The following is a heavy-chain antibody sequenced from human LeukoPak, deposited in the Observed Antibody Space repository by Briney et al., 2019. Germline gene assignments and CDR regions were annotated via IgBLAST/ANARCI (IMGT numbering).Heavy chain of an antibody. D-gene: IGHD1-1*01. CDR1: GLTLSGYA. J-gene: IGHJ4*02. CDR3: AKDSGTWNDSDY. CDR2: VSAGGGET. Sequence: GGSLRLSCAASGLTLSGYAMNWVRQAPGKGLEWVSSVSAGGGETFYGESVKGRFIVSRDNSKNTLYLQMKTLRAEDTATYYCAKDSGTWNDSDYWGQGTLVTVSS. V-gene: IGHV3-23*01.